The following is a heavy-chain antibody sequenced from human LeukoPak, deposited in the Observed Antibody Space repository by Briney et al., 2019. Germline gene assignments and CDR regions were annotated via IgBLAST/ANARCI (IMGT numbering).Heavy chain of an antibody. Sequence: GGSLRLSCAASGFTFSSYGMHWVRQAPGKGLEWVAFIRYDGSNKYYADSVKGRFTISRDNSKNTLHLQMNSLRAEDTAVYYCAKDGTAEDIVVVPAATSHHYYYMDVWGKGTTVTVSS. CDR3: AKDGTAEDIVVVPAATSHHYYYMDV. V-gene: IGHV3-30*02. J-gene: IGHJ6*03. D-gene: IGHD2-2*01. CDR1: GFTFSSYG. CDR2: IRYDGSNK.